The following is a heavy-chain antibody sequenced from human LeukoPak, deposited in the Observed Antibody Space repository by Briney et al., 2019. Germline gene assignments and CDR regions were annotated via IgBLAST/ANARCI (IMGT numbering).Heavy chain of an antibody. Sequence: SETLSLTCTVSGGSISSSSYYSGWIRQPPGKGLEWIGSIYYSGSTYYNPSLKSRVTISVDTSKNQFSLKLSSVTAADTAVYYCARHVGSAAAGTYYFDYWGQGTMVSVSS. CDR2: IYYSGST. CDR1: GGSISSSSYY. CDR3: ARHVGSAAAGTYYFDY. V-gene: IGHV4-39*01. J-gene: IGHJ4*02. D-gene: IGHD6-13*01.